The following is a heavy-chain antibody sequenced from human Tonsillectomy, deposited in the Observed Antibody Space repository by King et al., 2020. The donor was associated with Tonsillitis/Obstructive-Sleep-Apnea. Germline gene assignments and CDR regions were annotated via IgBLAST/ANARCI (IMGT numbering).Heavy chain of an antibody. J-gene: IGHJ4*02. CDR3: ARDLEAMTTVTSFDY. CDR2: IDPNSGGT. CDR1: GYTFTGYY. V-gene: IGHV1-2*04. D-gene: IGHD4-17*01. Sequence: VQLVESGAEVKKPGASVKVSCKASGYTFTGYYMHWVRQVSGQGLEWMGWIDPNSGGTNYAQKFEGWVTMTWETSISTAYMALSRLSSDDTAVYYCARDLEAMTTVTSFDYWGQGTLVTVSS.